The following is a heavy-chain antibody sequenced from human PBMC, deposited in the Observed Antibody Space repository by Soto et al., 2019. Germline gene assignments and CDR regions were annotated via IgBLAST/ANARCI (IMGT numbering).Heavy chain of an antibody. CDR2: INHSGST. J-gene: IGHJ6*02. CDR3: AESGYSRSSRYYHYYAMDV. V-gene: IGHV4-34*01. Sequence: PSETLSLTCAVYGGSFSGYYWSWIHQPPGKGLEWIGEINHSGSTNYNPSLKSRVTISVDTSKNQFSLKLSSVTAADTAVYYCAESGYSRSSRYYHYYAMDVWGPGPTLTGSS. D-gene: IGHD6-6*01. CDR1: GGSFSGYY.